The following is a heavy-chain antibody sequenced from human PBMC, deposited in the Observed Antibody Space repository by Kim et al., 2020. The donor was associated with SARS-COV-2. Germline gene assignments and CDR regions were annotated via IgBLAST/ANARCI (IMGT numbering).Heavy chain of an antibody. J-gene: IGHJ4*02. D-gene: IGHD2-2*01. Sequence: SVKVSCKASGGTFSSYAISWVRQAPGQGLEWMGGIIPIFGTANYAQKFQGRVTITADESTSTAYMELSSLRSEDTAVYYCARSRGDVVVPAAPLSHFDYWGQGTLVTVSS. CDR3: ARSRGDVVVPAAPLSHFDY. CDR1: GGTFSSYA. V-gene: IGHV1-69*13. CDR2: IIPIFGTA.